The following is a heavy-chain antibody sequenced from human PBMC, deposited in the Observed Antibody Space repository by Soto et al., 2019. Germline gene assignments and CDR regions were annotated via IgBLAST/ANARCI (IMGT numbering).Heavy chain of an antibody. CDR3: AKDTATAITSYYFYGMDV. CDR2: ISFDGRNK. V-gene: IGHV3-30*18. J-gene: IGHJ6*02. CDR1: GFIFSTYG. Sequence: QVQLVESGGGVVQPGRSLRLSCAASGFIFSTYGMHWVRQAPGKGLEWVAVISFDGRNKYYADSVRGRFTISRDNSKNTLHLQMNSLRGEDTAVYYCAKDTATAITSYYFYGMDVWGQVTTVTVSS. D-gene: IGHD5-12*01.